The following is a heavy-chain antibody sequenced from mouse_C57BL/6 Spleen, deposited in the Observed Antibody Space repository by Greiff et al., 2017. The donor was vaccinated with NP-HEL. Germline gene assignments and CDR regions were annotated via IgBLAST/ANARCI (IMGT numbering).Heavy chain of an antibody. D-gene: IGHD1-1*01. Sequence: QVQLQQSGAELVRPGASVTLSCKASGYTFTDYEMHWVKQTPVHGLEWIGAIDPETGGTAYNQKFKGKAILTADKSSSTAYMELRSLTSEDSAVYYCTSTVVEDYAMDYWGQGTSVTVSS. V-gene: IGHV1-15*01. CDR1: GYTFTDYE. CDR2: IDPETGGT. CDR3: TSTVVEDYAMDY. J-gene: IGHJ4*01.